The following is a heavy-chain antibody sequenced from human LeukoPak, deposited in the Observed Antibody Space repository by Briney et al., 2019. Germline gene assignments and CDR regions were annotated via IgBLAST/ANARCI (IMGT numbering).Heavy chain of an antibody. Sequence: GGSLRLSCAASGFTFSSYAMSWVRQAPGKGLEWFSAISGSGGSTYYADSVKGRFTISRDNSKNTLYLQMNSLRAGDTAVYYCAKDLQWLVSGVGFDYWGQGTLVTVSS. V-gene: IGHV3-23*01. D-gene: IGHD6-19*01. CDR1: GFTFSSYA. J-gene: IGHJ4*02. CDR2: ISGSGGST. CDR3: AKDLQWLVSGVGFDY.